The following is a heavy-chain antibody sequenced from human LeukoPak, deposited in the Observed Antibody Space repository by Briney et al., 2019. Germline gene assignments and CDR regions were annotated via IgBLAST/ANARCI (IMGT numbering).Heavy chain of an antibody. D-gene: IGHD3-22*01. CDR1: GGSISSSSYY. J-gene: IGHJ5*02. CDR2: IYYSGST. Sequence: PSETLSLTCTVSGGSISSSSYYWGWIRQPPGKGLEWIGSIYYSGSTYYNPSLKSRVTISVDTSKNQFSRKLSSVTAADTAVYYCARVLRITMIVVVIQNWFDPWGQGTLVTVSS. V-gene: IGHV4-39*07. CDR3: ARVLRITMIVVVIQNWFDP.